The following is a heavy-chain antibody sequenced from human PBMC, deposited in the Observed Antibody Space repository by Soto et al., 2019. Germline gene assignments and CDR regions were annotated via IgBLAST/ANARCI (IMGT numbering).Heavy chain of an antibody. Sequence: EVQLVESGGGLVQPGGSLRLSCAASGFTVNIKYMSWVRQAPGKGLEWVSVIRRGGSTYYADSVKSRFTISSDTSENTLHLQMNSLRADDTAVYYCARDEVRCHAGRCYEAPLDVWGKGTTVTVSS. J-gene: IGHJ6*04. V-gene: IGHV3-66*01. CDR2: IRRGGST. CDR1: GFTVNIKY. CDR3: ARDEVRCHAGRCYEAPLDV. D-gene: IGHD3-3*01.